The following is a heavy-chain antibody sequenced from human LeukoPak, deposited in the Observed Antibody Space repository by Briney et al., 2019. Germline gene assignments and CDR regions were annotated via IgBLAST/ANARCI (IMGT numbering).Heavy chain of an antibody. V-gene: IGHV3-30*18. Sequence: GGSLRLSCAASGFTFSSYGMHWVRQAPGKGLEWVAVISYDGSNKYYADSVKGRFTISRDNSKNTLYLQMNSLRAEDTAVYYCAKNSGAARPPYYYYYGMDVWGQGTTVTVSS. D-gene: IGHD6-6*01. CDR3: AKNSGAARPPYYYYYGMDV. CDR2: ISYDGSNK. CDR1: GFTFSSYG. J-gene: IGHJ6*02.